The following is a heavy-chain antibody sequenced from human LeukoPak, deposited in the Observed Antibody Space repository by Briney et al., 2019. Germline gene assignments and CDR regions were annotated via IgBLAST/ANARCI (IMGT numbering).Heavy chain of an antibody. D-gene: IGHD5-24*01. CDR1: GYTFTGYY. J-gene: IGHJ4*02. CDR3: ATRDGYNPEYFDY. V-gene: IGHV1-2*06. Sequence: GASVKVSCKASGYTFTGYYMHWVRRAPGQGLEWMGRINPNSGGTNYAQRFQGRVTMTRDTSIGTAYMELSRLRSDDTAVYYCATRDGYNPEYFDYWGQGTLVTVSS. CDR2: INPNSGGT.